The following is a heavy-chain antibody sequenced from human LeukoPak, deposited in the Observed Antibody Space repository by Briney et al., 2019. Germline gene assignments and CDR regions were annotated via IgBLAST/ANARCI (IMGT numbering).Heavy chain of an antibody. V-gene: IGHV4-59*12. D-gene: IGHD3-22*01. Sequence: SETLSLTCTVSGGSISSYYWSWIRQPPGKGLEWIGYIYYSGSTNHNPSLKSRVTISVDKSKNQFSLKLSSVTAADTAVYYCAREGGNYYDSSGYYFGYWGQGTLVTISS. CDR1: GGSISSYY. CDR3: AREGGNYYDSSGYYFGY. J-gene: IGHJ4*02. CDR2: IYYSGST.